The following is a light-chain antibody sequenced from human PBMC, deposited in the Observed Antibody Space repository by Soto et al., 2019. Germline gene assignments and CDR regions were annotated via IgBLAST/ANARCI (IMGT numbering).Light chain of an antibody. CDR2: DAS. V-gene: IGKV3-20*01. CDR3: LQDYNYPRT. Sequence: EFVLTQSPGTLSLSPGERATLSCRASQTVRNNYLAWYQQKPGQAPRLLIYDASSRATGIPDRFSGSGSGTEFTLTISSLQPEDFATYYCLQDYNYPRTFGQGTKVDIK. J-gene: IGKJ1*01. CDR1: QTVRNNY.